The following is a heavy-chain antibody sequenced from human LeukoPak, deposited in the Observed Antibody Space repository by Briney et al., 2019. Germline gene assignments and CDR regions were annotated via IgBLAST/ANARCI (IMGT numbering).Heavy chain of an antibody. D-gene: IGHD2-15*01. J-gene: IGHJ6*02. CDR3: ARDRQYCVAGTCYYYYGMDV. Sequence: PGGSLRLSCAASGFTFSSYSMNWVRQAPGKGLEWVSSISSSSSYIYYADSVKGRFTISRDNAKNSLYLQMNSLTVEDTALYHCARDRQYCVAGTCYYYYGMDVWGQGATVTVSS. CDR1: GFTFSSYS. CDR2: ISSSSSYI. V-gene: IGHV3-21*03.